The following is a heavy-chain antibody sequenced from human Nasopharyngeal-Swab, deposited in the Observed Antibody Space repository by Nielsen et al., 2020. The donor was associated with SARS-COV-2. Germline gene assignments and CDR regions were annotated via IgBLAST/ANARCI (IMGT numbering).Heavy chain of an antibody. J-gene: IGHJ3*02. CDR3: AREYSSGWYYAFDI. Sequence: SETLSLTCTVSGGSISSSSYYWGWIRQPPGKGLEWIGSIYYSGSTYYNPSLKSQVTISVDTSKNQFSLKLSSVTAADTAVYYCAREYSSGWYYAFDIWGQGTMVTVSS. V-gene: IGHV4-39*01. CDR1: GGSISSSSYY. CDR2: IYYSGST. D-gene: IGHD6-19*01.